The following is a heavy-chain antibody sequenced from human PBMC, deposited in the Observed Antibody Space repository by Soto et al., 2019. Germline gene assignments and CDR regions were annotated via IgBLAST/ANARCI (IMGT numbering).Heavy chain of an antibody. V-gene: IGHV4-39*01. D-gene: IGHD3-10*01. Sequence: QLQLQESGPGLVKPSETLSLTCTVSGGSISSSSYYWGWIHQPPGKGLEWIGSIYYSGSTYYNPSLKSRVTISVDTSKNQFSLKLSSVTAADTAVYYCARLRTSVRGVPRYYYYMDVWGKGTTVTVSS. J-gene: IGHJ6*03. CDR1: GGSISSSSYY. CDR2: IYYSGST. CDR3: ARLRTSVRGVPRYYYYMDV.